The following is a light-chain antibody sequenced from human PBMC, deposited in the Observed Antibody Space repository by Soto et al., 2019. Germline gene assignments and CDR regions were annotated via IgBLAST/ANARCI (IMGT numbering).Light chain of an antibody. J-gene: IGKJ1*01. CDR3: QQYGYTPRT. CDR1: QSVSNNY. V-gene: IGKV3-20*01. CDR2: GAS. Sequence: EIVLTQSPGTLSLSPGERATLSCRASQSVSNNYLAWYQQKPGQAPRLLIYGASTRATDMSGTFSGRGSGTDFTLTISRLEPEDYAVYYCQQYGYTPRTFGQGTKVDIK.